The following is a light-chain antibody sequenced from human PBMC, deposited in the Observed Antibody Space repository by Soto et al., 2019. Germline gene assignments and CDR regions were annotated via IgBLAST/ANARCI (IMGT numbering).Light chain of an antibody. Sequence: IVMTQFPSTLSVSTGERATLSCRASQSVSSNLAWYQQKPGQAPRLLIYGASTRATGIPARFSGSGSGTEFTLAISSLQSEDFAVYYCQQYNNWPRTFGQGTKVDIK. CDR3: QQYNNWPRT. CDR1: QSVSSN. CDR2: GAS. J-gene: IGKJ1*01. V-gene: IGKV3-15*01.